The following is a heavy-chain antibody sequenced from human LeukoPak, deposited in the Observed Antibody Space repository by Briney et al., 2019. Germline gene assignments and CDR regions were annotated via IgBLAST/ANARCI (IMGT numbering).Heavy chain of an antibody. J-gene: IGHJ3*02. CDR1: GGSFSGYY. CDR3: AGAPDDYYDSSGYYYAGNAFDI. V-gene: IGHV4-34*01. CDR2: INHSGST. Sequence: SETLSLTCAVYGGSFSGYYWSWIRQPPGKGLEWIGEINHSGSTNYNPSLKSRVTISVDTSKNQFSLKLSSVTAADTAVYYCAGAPDDYYDSSGYYYAGNAFDIWGRGTMVTVSS. D-gene: IGHD3-22*01.